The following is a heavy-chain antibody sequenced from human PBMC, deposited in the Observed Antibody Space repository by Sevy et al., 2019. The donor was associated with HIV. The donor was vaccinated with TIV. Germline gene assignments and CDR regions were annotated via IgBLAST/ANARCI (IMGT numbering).Heavy chain of an antibody. J-gene: IGHJ5*01. V-gene: IGHV3-48*01. CDR3: ARAGGDCYSKNECWFVS. CDR2: ISSSSGTI. CDR1: GFTFSAYS. D-gene: IGHD2-21*01. Sequence: GGSLRLSCAVSGFTFSAYSMNWVRQAPGKGLEWVSYISSSSGTIYYAASVKGQFTISRDNAKSSLYLQMNGLRAEDTAVYYCARAGGDCYSKNECWFVSWGQGTLVTVSS.